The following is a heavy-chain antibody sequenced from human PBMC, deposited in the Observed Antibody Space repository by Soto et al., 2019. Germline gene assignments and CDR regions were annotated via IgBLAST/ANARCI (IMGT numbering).Heavy chain of an antibody. D-gene: IGHD6-6*01. Sequence: PSQTKSLTRTVSGGSISSYYWSWIRQPPRKGLEWIGYIYYSGSTNYNPSLKSRVTISVDTSKNQFSLKLSSVTAADTAVYYCARVGYSSSSGWFDPWGQGSLVTVSS. J-gene: IGHJ5*02. V-gene: IGHV4-59*01. CDR1: GGSISSYY. CDR2: IYYSGST. CDR3: ARVGYSSSSGWFDP.